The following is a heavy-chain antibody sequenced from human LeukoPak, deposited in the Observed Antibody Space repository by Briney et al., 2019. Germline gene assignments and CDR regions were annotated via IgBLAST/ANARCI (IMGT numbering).Heavy chain of an antibody. CDR2: IKQDGSER. Sequence: PGGSLRLSCAASGFTFSSYAMSWVRQAPGKGLEWVANIKQDGSERYYVDSVKGRFTISRDNAKNSLYLQMNSLRAEDTAVYYCASFGDYWGQGTLVTVSS. CDR3: ASFGDY. CDR1: GFTFSSYA. J-gene: IGHJ4*02. V-gene: IGHV3-7*01. D-gene: IGHD3-10*01.